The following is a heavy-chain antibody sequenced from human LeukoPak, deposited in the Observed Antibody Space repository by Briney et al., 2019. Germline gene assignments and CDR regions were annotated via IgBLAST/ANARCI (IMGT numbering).Heavy chain of an antibody. CDR3: ARHGYSYGYGWFDP. J-gene: IGHJ5*02. D-gene: IGHD5-18*01. CDR1: GYTFTGYY. CDR2: IIPIFGTA. Sequence: GASVKVSCKASGYTFTGYYMHWVRQAPGQGLEWMGGIIPIFGTANYAQKFQGRVTITADKSTSTAYMELSSLRSEDTAVYYCARHGYSYGYGWFDPWGQGTLVTVSS. V-gene: IGHV1-69*06.